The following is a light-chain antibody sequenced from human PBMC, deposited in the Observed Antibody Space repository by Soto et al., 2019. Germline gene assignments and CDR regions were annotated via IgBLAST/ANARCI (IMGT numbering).Light chain of an antibody. Sequence: QSVLTQPPSVSGAPGQRVTISCSESSSNIGAGYDVHWYQQLPGTAPKLLIYGNSNRPSGVPDRFSGSKSGTSASLAITGLQAEHEADYYCQSYDSSLSGSWVFGGGTKLTVL. CDR2: GNS. CDR1: SSNIGAGYD. V-gene: IGLV1-40*01. CDR3: QSYDSSLSGSWV. J-gene: IGLJ3*02.